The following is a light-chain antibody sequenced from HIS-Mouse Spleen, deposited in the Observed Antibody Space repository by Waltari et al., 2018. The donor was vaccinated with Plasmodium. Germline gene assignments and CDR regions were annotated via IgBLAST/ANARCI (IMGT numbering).Light chain of an antibody. J-gene: IGKJ2*01. Sequence: DIQMTQSPSTLSASVGDRVTITCRASQSISSWLAWYQQKPGKAPKLLIYKASSLESGVPSRFSGSGSGTEFTRTISSPQPDDFATYYCQQYNSYSYTFGQGTKLEIK. CDR1: QSISSW. V-gene: IGKV1-5*03. CDR2: KAS. CDR3: QQYNSYSYT.